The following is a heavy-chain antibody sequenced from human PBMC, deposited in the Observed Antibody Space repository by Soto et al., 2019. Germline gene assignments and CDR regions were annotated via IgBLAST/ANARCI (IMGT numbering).Heavy chain of an antibody. CDR2: ISYDGSNK. D-gene: IGHD6-13*01. CDR3: AKGTGYSSN. Sequence: QVQLVESGGGVVQPGRSLRLSCAASGFTFSSYGMHWVRQAPGKGLEWVAVISYDGSNKYYADSVKGRFTISRDNSKNTLYLQMNSLRAEDTAVYYCAKGTGYSSNWGQGTLVTVS. V-gene: IGHV3-30*18. J-gene: IGHJ4*02. CDR1: GFTFSSYG.